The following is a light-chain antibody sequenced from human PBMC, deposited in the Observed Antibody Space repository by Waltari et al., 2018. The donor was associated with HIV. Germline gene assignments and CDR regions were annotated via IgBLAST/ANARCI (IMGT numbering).Light chain of an antibody. V-gene: IGKV3-20*01. CDR2: GAS. CDR1: QTVSSTY. Sequence: EVVLTQSPGTLSLSPGERATLSCRASQTVSSTYLAWYQQKPGQAPRLLIYGASSRATGIPDRFSGSGSGTDFTLTISRLEPEDFAVYYCQQYDRSPQTFDQGTKVDIK. CDR3: QQYDRSPQT. J-gene: IGKJ1*01.